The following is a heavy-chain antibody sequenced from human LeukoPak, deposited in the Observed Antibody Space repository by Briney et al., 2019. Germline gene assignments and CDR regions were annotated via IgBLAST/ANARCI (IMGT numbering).Heavy chain of an antibody. CDR2: IIPIFGSA. Sequence: SVKVSCKASGGTFSNYAITWVRQAPGQGLEWMGGIIPIFGSANYAQKFQGRVTITADASSSTAYMELSSLRSEDTAVYFCARAYCDGGCYLYFDYWGQGTRVTVSS. J-gene: IGHJ4*02. CDR3: ARAYCDGGCYLYFDY. CDR1: GGTFSNYA. V-gene: IGHV1-69*13. D-gene: IGHD2-21*02.